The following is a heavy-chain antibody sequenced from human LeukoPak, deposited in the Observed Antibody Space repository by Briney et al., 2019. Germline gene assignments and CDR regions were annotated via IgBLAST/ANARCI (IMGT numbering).Heavy chain of an antibody. V-gene: IGHV4-59*01. D-gene: IGHD3-10*01. CDR1: GGSISSYY. CDR2: IYYSGST. J-gene: IGHJ4*02. Sequence: PSETLSLTCTVSGGSISSYYWSWIRQPPGKGLEWIGYIYYSGSTNYNPSLKSRVTISVDTSKNQFSLKLSSVTAADTAVYHCAMYYYGSSKTFDHWGQGTLVTVSS. CDR3: AMYYYGSSKTFDH.